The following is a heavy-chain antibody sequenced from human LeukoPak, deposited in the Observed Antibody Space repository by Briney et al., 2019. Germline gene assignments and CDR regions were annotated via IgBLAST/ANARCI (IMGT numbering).Heavy chain of an antibody. J-gene: IGHJ6*02. CDR1: GGSISSGGYS. D-gene: IGHD3-3*01. CDR3: TTTPGVSRFLEWLHYYYGMDV. CDR2: IYHSGST. V-gene: IGHV4-30-2*01. Sequence: PSETPSLTCAVSGGSISSGGYSWSWIRQPPGKGLEWIGYIYHSGSTYYNPSLKSRVTISVDRSKNQFSLKLSSVTAADTAVYYCTTTPGVSRFLEWLHYYYGMDVWGQGTTLTVSS.